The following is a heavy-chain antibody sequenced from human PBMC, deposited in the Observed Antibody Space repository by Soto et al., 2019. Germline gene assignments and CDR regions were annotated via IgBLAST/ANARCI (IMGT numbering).Heavy chain of an antibody. V-gene: IGHV4-34*01. J-gene: IGHJ4*02. CDR2: INHSGST. CDR3: ARTYYDFWSGYSYYFDY. D-gene: IGHD3-3*01. Sequence: SETLSLTCAVYGGSFSGYYWSWIRQPPGKGLEWIGEINHSGSTNYNPSLKSRVTISVDTSKNQFSLKLSSVTAADTAVYYCARTYYDFWSGYSYYFDYWGQGTLVTISS. CDR1: GGSFSGYY.